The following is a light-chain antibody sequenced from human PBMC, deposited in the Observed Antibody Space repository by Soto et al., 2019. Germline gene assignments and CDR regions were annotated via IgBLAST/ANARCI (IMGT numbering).Light chain of an antibody. CDR3: CSYADTSTFWVV. J-gene: IGLJ3*02. Sequence: QSALTQPASVSGSPGQSITISCSGTSSDFGGYNVVSWYQQHPGKAPKLIIYEGTKRPSAVSNRFSGSKYGNAASLTISGLQTEDEADYYCCSYADTSTFWVVFGGGTKVTAL. CDR1: SSDFGGYNV. CDR2: EGT. V-gene: IGLV2-23*03.